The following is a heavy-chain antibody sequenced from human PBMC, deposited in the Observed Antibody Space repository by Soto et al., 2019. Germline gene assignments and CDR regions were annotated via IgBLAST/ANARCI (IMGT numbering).Heavy chain of an antibody. V-gene: IGHV4-31*03. CDR3: AREFLEWWYYFDY. J-gene: IGHJ4*02. Sequence: PSETLSLTCTVSGGSISSGGYYWSWIRQHPGKGLEWIGYIYYSGSTYYNPSLKSRVTISVDTSKNQFSLKLSSVTAADTAVYYCAREFLEWWYYFDYWGQGTLVTVSS. D-gene: IGHD3-3*01. CDR2: IYYSGST. CDR1: GGSISSGGYY.